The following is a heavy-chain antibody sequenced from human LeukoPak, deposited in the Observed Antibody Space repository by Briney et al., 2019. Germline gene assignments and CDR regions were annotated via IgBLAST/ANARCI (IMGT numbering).Heavy chain of an antibody. CDR1: GGTFSSYA. Sequence: GASVKVSCKASGGTFSSYAISWVRQAPGQGLEWMGGIIPIFGTANYAQKFQGRVTITTDESTSTAYMELSRLRSDDTAVYYCARDRNGQENWGITMVRGAHIPFAWSDGMDVWGQGTTVTVSS. CDR3: ARDRNGQENWGITMVRGAHIPFAWSDGMDV. V-gene: IGHV1-69*05. CDR2: IIPIFGTA. D-gene: IGHD3-10*01. J-gene: IGHJ6*02.